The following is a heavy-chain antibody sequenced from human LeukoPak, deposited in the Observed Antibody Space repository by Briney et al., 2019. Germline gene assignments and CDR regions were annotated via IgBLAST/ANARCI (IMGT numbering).Heavy chain of an antibody. CDR1: GAPIRGYY. V-gene: IGHV4-59*01. CDR3: TRDRYSLSN. CDR2: INHSGST. Sequence: SETLSLTCSVSGAPIRGYYGSSIRQPPGKGLEWIGYINHSGSTNYNPSLKSRVTISVDTSKNQFSLNLNSVTAADTAVNHCTRDRYSLSNWSPGTLVTVAS. J-gene: IGHJ4*02. D-gene: IGHD6-13*01.